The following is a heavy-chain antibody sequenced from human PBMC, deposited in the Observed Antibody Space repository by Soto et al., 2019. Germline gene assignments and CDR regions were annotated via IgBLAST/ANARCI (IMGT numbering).Heavy chain of an antibody. CDR1: GFTFSSYS. CDR3: ARASYTMSTNYYLDH. Sequence: GGSLRLSCAASGFTFSSYSMNWVRQAPGKGLEWVSYISSSSSTIYYADSVKGRFTISRDNAKNSLYLQMNSLRDEDTAVYYCARASYTMSTNYYLDHWGQGTPVTVSS. J-gene: IGHJ4*02. V-gene: IGHV3-48*02. D-gene: IGHD3-10*02. CDR2: ISSSSSTI.